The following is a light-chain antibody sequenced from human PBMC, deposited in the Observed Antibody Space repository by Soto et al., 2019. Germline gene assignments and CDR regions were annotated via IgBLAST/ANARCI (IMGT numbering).Light chain of an antibody. Sequence: QSVLTQPPSVSGAPGQRVTISCTGTSSNIGAGYDVNWYQHLPGAAPKLLIYTNGNRPSGVPDRFSGSKSGTSASLAITGLRAEDEAEYYCKSYDSGLSGSVFGGGTKLTVL. CDR1: SSNIGAGYD. V-gene: IGLV1-40*01. CDR3: KSYDSGLSGSV. CDR2: TNG. J-gene: IGLJ3*02.